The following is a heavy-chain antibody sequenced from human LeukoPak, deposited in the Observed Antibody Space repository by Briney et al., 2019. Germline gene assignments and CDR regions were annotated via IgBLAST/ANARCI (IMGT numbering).Heavy chain of an antibody. V-gene: IGHV3-53*01. CDR2: IYSGGDT. CDR1: GFIVNTNY. D-gene: IGHD6-6*01. Sequence: GGSLRLSCAAFGFIVNTNYMSWVRQAPGKGLKWVSVIYSGGDTYYPDSVKGRFTISRDNSKNTLYLQMNSLRAEDTAVYYCAKALDEYSSSPVDYWGQGTLVTVSS. CDR3: AKALDEYSSSPVDY. J-gene: IGHJ4*02.